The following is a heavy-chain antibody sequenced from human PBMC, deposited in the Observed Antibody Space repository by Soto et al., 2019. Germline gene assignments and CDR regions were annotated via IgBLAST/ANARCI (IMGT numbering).Heavy chain of an antibody. V-gene: IGHV3-23*01. J-gene: IGHJ4*02. Sequence: PGGSLRLSCAASGFTFSSYAMSWVRQAPGKGLEWVSAISGSGGSTYYADSVKGRFTISRDNSKNTLYLQMNSLRAEDTAVYYCAKSVMGAFEGVIAPFDYWGQGTLVTVSS. CDR1: GFTFSSYA. CDR3: AKSVMGAFEGVIAPFDY. CDR2: ISGSGGST. D-gene: IGHD3-16*02.